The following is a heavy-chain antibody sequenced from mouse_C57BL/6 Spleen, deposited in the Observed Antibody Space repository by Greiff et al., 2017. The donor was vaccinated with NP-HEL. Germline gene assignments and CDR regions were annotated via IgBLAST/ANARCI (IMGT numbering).Heavy chain of an antibody. J-gene: IGHJ2*01. V-gene: IGHV5-9*01. CDR1: GFTFSSYT. D-gene: IGHD2-1*01. Sequence: DVHLVESGGGLVKPGGSLKLSCAASGFTFSSYTMSWVRQTPEKRLEWVATISGGGGNTYYPDSVKGRFTISRDNAKNTLYLQMSSLRSEDTALYYCARLYGNYFDYWGQGTTLTVSS. CDR2: ISGGGGNT. CDR3: ARLYGNYFDY.